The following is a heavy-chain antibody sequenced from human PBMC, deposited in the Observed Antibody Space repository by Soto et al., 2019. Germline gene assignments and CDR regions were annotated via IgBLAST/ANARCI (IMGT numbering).Heavy chain of an antibody. V-gene: IGHV1-46*01. CDR2: INPSSGST. CDR3: ARGGYSGSYSLADGLDI. D-gene: IGHD1-26*01. CDR1: GYRFTSYL. J-gene: IGHJ3*02. Sequence: QVQLVQSGAEVKKPGASVNGSCKASGYRFTSYLIHWVRQAPGQGLEWMGMINPSSGSTTYAQKFQGRVTLTRDTSTSTVYMELSSLRSEDTAFYYWARGGYSGSYSLADGLDIWGQGTMVTVSS.